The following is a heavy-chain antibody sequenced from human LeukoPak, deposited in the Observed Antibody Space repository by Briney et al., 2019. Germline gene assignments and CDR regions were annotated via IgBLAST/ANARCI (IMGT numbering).Heavy chain of an antibody. J-gene: IGHJ4*02. CDR2: VFHSGST. Sequence: SETLSLTCTVSGGSITTYYWTWIRQPPGKGLERIGYVFHSGSTNYNPSLKSRLTLSVDTSKNQFSLKLNSATAADTAVYYCAGGSSWYEDWGQGTLVTVSS. D-gene: IGHD6-13*01. CDR3: AGGSSWYED. V-gene: IGHV4-59*01. CDR1: GGSITTYY.